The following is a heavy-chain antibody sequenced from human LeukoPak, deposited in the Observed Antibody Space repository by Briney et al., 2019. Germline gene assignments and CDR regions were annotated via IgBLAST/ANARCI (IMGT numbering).Heavy chain of an antibody. CDR2: ISSSGSTI. CDR1: GFTFSDYY. Sequence: GGSLRLSCAASGFTFSDYYMSWIRQAPGKGLEWVSYISSSGSTIYYADSVKGRFTISRDNAKNSLYLQMNSLRAEDTAVYYCARVSTNLYDYVWGSYDYWGQGTLVTVSS. CDR3: ARVSTNLYDYVWGSYDY. J-gene: IGHJ4*02. V-gene: IGHV3-11*04. D-gene: IGHD3-16*01.